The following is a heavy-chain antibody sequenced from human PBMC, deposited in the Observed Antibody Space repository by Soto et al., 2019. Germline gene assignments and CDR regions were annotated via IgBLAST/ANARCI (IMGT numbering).Heavy chain of an antibody. Sequence: GGSLRLSCAASGFTFSSYGMHWVPQAPGKGLEWVAVISYDGSNKYYADSVKGRFTISRDNSKNTLYLQMNSLRAEDTAVYYCAKDLGRYCSGGSCPFDYWGQGTLVTVSS. D-gene: IGHD2-15*01. CDR3: AKDLGRYCSGGSCPFDY. CDR2: ISYDGSNK. J-gene: IGHJ4*02. V-gene: IGHV3-30*18. CDR1: GFTFSSYG.